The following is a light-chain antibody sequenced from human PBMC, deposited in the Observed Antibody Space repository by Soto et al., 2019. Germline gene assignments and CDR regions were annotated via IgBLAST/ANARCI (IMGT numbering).Light chain of an antibody. V-gene: IGKV3-20*01. J-gene: IGKJ4*01. CDR2: GAS. CDR3: QQYSDSPLT. Sequence: EIVLTQSPGTLSLSPGERATLPCRASQTVRTNYLAWFQHKPGQAPRLLIYGASSRATGIPDRFSGSGSGTDFTLTINSLEPEDFAVYFCQQYSDSPLTFGGGTKVEIK. CDR1: QTVRTNY.